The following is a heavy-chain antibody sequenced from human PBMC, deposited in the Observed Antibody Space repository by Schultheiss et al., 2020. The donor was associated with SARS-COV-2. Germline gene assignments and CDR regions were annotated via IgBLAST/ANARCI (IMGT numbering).Heavy chain of an antibody. CDR1: GYTFTSYD. Sequence: ASVKVSCKASGYTFTSYDINWVRQATGQGLEWMGWMNPNSGNTGYAQKFQGRVTITADESTSTAYMELSSLRSDDTAVYYCAREHYGDYPKFDYWGQGTLVTVSS. J-gene: IGHJ4*02. CDR3: AREHYGDYPKFDY. V-gene: IGHV1-8*03. CDR2: MNPNSGNT. D-gene: IGHD4-17*01.